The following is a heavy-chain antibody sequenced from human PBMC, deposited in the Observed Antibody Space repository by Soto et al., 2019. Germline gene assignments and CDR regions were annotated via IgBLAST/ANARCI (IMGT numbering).Heavy chain of an antibody. Sequence: QVQLVQSGAEVKKPGASVKVSCKASGYTFTSYGISWVRQAPGQGLEWMGWISAYNGNTNYAQKRQGRVTLTTDASTSTAYMELRSLRSDDTAVYYCARGERYCSGGSCYSHYYYGMDVWGQGTTVTVSS. CDR3: ARGERYCSGGSCYSHYYYGMDV. V-gene: IGHV1-18*01. D-gene: IGHD2-15*01. J-gene: IGHJ6*02. CDR2: ISAYNGNT. CDR1: GYTFTSYG.